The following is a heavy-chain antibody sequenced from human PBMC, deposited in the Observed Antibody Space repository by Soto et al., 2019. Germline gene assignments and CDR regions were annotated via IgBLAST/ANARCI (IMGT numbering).Heavy chain of an antibody. Sequence: PGGSLRLSCAASGFTFSSYSMNWVRQAPGKGLEWVSYISSSSSTIYYADSVKGRFTISRDNAKNSLYLQMNSLRAEDTAVYYCARDGYSSGFDYWGQGTLVTVSS. J-gene: IGHJ4*02. CDR2: ISSSSSTI. D-gene: IGHD6-19*01. CDR1: GFTFSSYS. CDR3: ARDGYSSGFDY. V-gene: IGHV3-48*01.